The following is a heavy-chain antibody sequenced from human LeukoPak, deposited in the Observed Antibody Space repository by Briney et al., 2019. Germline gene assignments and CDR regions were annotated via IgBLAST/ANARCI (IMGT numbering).Heavy chain of an antibody. V-gene: IGHV1-69*04. Sequence: ASVKVSRKASGGTFSSYAISWVRQAPGQGLEWMGRIIPILGIANYAQKFQGRVTITADKSTSTAYMELSSLRSEDTAVYYCAREGRWLQFDYWGQGTLVTVSS. D-gene: IGHD5-24*01. CDR2: IIPILGIA. CDR3: AREGRWLQFDY. J-gene: IGHJ4*02. CDR1: GGTFSSYA.